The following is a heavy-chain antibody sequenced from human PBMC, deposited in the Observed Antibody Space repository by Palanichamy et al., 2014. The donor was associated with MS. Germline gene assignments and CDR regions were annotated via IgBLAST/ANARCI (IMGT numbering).Heavy chain of an antibody. CDR1: GYTFTTYI. V-gene: IGHV1-46*01. CDR3: ARRGKVRGVNQNGLDV. Sequence: QVQLVQSGAEVKKPGASVKVSCKTSGYTFTTYIIHWVRQAPGQGLEWMGMNNPSDGGTTIAQKFQGRVTMTRDTSTSTVYMDLSSLRSEDTAVYYCARRGKVRGVNQNGLDVWGRGTPVTVSS. CDR2: NNPSDGGT. J-gene: IGHJ6*02. D-gene: IGHD3-10*01.